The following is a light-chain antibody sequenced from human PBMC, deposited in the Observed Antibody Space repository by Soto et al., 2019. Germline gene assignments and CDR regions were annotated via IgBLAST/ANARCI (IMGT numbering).Light chain of an antibody. Sequence: QSVLTQLASVSESPGQSITISCTGTNSDVGGYNYVSWYQQHPGKATKLMIFEVSRRPSGVSNRFSGSKSGNTASLTISGLQTEDEADYYCSSYTSRSIYVFGTGTKVTVL. V-gene: IGLV2-14*01. CDR2: EVS. CDR1: NSDVGGYNY. J-gene: IGLJ1*01. CDR3: SSYTSRSIYV.